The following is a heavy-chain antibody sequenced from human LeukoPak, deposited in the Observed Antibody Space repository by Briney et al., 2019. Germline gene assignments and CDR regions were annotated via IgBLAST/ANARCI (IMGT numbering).Heavy chain of an antibody. Sequence: PGGSLRLSCAASGFTFNTYWMHWVRQPPGKGPVWVSRMNPDGTDIRYADSVKARFTISRDNAKSTLYLQMNSLRAEDTAVYYCARDKEDDHGGSTFDYWGQGTLVTVSS. V-gene: IGHV3-74*01. CDR2: MNPDGTDI. D-gene: IGHD4-23*01. J-gene: IGHJ4*02. CDR3: ARDKEDDHGGSTFDY. CDR1: GFTFNTYW.